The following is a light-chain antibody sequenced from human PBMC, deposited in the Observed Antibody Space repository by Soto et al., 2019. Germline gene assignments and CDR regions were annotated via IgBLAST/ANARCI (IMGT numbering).Light chain of an antibody. J-gene: IGLJ1*01. V-gene: IGLV2-14*01. Sequence: QSALTQPASVSGSPGQSITISCTGTSSDVGGYNSVSWYQQHPGKAPKLMIYEVSSRPSGVSNRFSGSKSGNTASLTISGLQAEGEADYYCSSYTTSSTLLYVFGTGTKVTVL. CDR2: EVS. CDR1: SSDVGGYNS. CDR3: SSYTTSSTLLYV.